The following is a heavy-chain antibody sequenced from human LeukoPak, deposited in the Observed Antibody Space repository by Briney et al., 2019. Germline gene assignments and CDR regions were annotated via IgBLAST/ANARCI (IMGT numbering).Heavy chain of an antibody. Sequence: GGSLRLSCEASGFTFNSHAMSWVRQSPGKGLEWVSAISDSGARTYYADSVRGRFTISRDNFKNILYPHLNSPRAEDTAVYYCARGEWELPDWGQGTLVTVSS. J-gene: IGHJ4*02. D-gene: IGHD1-26*01. CDR1: GFTFNSHA. CDR3: ARGEWELPD. CDR2: ISDSGART. V-gene: IGHV3-23*01.